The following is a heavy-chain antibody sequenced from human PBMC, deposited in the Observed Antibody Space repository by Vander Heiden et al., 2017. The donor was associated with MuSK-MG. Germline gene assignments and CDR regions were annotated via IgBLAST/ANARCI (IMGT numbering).Heavy chain of an antibody. Sequence: QVQLVQSGSEVKQPEASVEVSCTASALTFTCEAMHWVRQGPGQRLEWMGWINAGNGNTKYSQKFQGRVTITRDTSASTAYMELSSLRSEDTAVYYCAREIWDVWSGYQYYFDYWGQGTLVTVSS. CDR3: AREIWDVWSGYQYYFDY. CDR1: ALTFTCEA. V-gene: IGHV1-3*01. J-gene: IGHJ4*02. CDR2: INAGNGNT. D-gene: IGHD3-3*01.